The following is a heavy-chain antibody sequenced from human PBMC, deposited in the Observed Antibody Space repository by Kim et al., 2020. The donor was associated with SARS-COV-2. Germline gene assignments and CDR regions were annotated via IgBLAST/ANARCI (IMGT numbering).Heavy chain of an antibody. D-gene: IGHD6-13*01. V-gene: IGHV3-48*02. CDR3: VRDGMATGNIDR. CDR2: IRADSSTI. J-gene: IGHJ5*02. Sequence: GGSLRLSCAASGFAFSSYNMDWVRQAPGRGLEWVAYIRADSSTILYADSVRGRFTISRDNAKNSLYLQTNSLRDEDTALYYCVRDGMATGNIDRWGQGTLVTVSS. CDR1: GFAFSSYN.